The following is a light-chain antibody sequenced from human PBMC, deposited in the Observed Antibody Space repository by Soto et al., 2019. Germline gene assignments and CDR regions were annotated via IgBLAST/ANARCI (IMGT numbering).Light chain of an antibody. CDR2: GNS. J-gene: IGLJ1*01. V-gene: IGLV1-40*01. Sequence: QSVLTEPPSVSGAPEQTVTISCTGGSSNIGAGYNVHWYQQLPGTAPKLLIYGNSNRPSGVPDRFSGSKSGTSASLAITGLQAEDEADYYCQSYDTSLSAPYVFGTGTKVTVL. CDR1: SSNIGAGYN. CDR3: QSYDTSLSAPYV.